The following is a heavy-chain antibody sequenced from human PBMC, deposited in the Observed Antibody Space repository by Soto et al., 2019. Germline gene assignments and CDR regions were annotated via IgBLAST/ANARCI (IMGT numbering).Heavy chain of an antibody. CDR2: IKQDGSEK. J-gene: IGHJ6*02. Sequence: GGSLRLSCAASGFTFGSYAMSWVRQAPGKGLEWVANIKQDGSEKYYVDSVKGRFTISRDNAKNSLYLQMNSLRAEDTAVYYCARGLDYYGMDVWGQGTTVTVSS. CDR1: GFTFGSYA. CDR3: ARGLDYYGMDV. V-gene: IGHV3-7*05.